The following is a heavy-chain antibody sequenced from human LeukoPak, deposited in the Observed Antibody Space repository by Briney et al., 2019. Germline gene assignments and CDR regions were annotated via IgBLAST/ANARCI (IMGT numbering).Heavy chain of an antibody. CDR3: ARDLVSSSTDY. CDR1: GFTFSSYA. CDR2: ISYDGSNK. D-gene: IGHD6-6*01. Sequence: GGSLRLSRAASGFTFSSYAMHWVRQAPGKGLEWVAVISYDGSNKYYADSVKGRFTISRDNSKNTLYLQMNSLRAEDTAVYYCARDLVSSSTDYWGQGTLVTVSS. J-gene: IGHJ4*02. V-gene: IGHV3-30-3*01.